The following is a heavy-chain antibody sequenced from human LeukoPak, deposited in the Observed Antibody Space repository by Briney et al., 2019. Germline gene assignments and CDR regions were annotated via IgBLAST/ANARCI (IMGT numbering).Heavy chain of an antibody. CDR2: IYYSGST. J-gene: IGHJ5*02. CDR3: ARVVIAARRLDP. V-gene: IGHV4-59*08. Sequence: PSETLSLTRTVSGGSISSYYWSWIRQPPGKGLEWIGYIYYSGSTYYNPSLKSRVTISVDTSKNQFSLKLKSVTAADTAVYYCARVVIAARRLDPWGQGTLVTVSS. CDR1: GGSISSYY. D-gene: IGHD6-6*01.